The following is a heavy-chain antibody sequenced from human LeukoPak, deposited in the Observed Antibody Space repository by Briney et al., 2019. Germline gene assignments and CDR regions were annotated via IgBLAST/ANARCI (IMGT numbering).Heavy chain of an antibody. CDR3: ARDEINPANCGDYGGDGY. Sequence: GRSLRLSCAASGFTFSSYAMHWVRQAPGKGLEWVAVISYDGSNKDYADSVKGRFTISRDNSKNTLYLQMNSLRAEDTAVYHCARDEINPANCGDYGGDGYWGQGTLVTVSS. J-gene: IGHJ4*02. D-gene: IGHD4-17*01. CDR2: ISYDGSNK. CDR1: GFTFSSYA. V-gene: IGHV3-30*04.